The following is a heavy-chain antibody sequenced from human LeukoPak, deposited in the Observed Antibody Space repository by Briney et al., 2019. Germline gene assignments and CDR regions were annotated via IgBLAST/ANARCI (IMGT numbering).Heavy chain of an antibody. CDR2: IIPIFGTA. CDR1: GGTFSSYA. V-gene: IGHV1-69*05. Sequence: SVKVSCKASGGTFSSYAISWVRQAPGQGLEWMGGIIPIFGTANYAQKFQGRVTMTRDTSSSTLYMELSSLRFEDTAVYFCARGGCRGNCYSAPFDQWGQGTLVTVSS. D-gene: IGHD2-15*01. CDR3: ARGGCRGNCYSAPFDQ. J-gene: IGHJ4*02.